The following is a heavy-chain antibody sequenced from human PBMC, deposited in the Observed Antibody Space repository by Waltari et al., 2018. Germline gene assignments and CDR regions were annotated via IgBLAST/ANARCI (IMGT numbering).Heavy chain of an antibody. CDR2: ISWNSGSI. Sequence: EVQLVESGGGLVQPGRSLRLSCAASGFTFDDYAMHWVRQAPGKGLEWVSGISWNSGSIGYADSVKGRFTISRDNAKNSLYLQMNSLRAEDTALYYCAKPIRSGSYPLGAFDIWGQGTMVTVSS. V-gene: IGHV3-9*01. CDR1: GFTFDDYA. D-gene: IGHD1-26*01. CDR3: AKPIRSGSYPLGAFDI. J-gene: IGHJ3*02.